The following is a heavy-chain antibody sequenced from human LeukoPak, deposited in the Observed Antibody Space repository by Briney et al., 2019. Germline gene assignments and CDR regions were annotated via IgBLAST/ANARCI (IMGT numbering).Heavy chain of an antibody. CDR3: ARVVWIQLWLDYFDY. CDR1: GGSISSYY. J-gene: IGHJ4*02. Sequence: PSETLSLTCTVSGGSISSYYWSWIRQPPGKGLEWIGEINHSGSTNYNPSLKSRVTISVDTSKNQFSLKLSSVTAADTAVYYCARVVWIQLWLDYFDYWGQGTLVTVSS. D-gene: IGHD5-18*01. V-gene: IGHV4-34*01. CDR2: INHSGST.